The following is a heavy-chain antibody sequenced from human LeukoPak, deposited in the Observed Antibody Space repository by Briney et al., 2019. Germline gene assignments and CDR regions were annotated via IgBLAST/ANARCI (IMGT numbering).Heavy chain of an antibody. D-gene: IGHD1-26*01. CDR2: IYYSGST. J-gene: IGHJ4*02. Sequence: PSETLSLTCTVSGGSISSGDYYWSWIRQPPGKGLEWIGYIYYSGSTYYNPSLKSRVTISVDTSKNQFPLKLSSVSAADTAVYYCARWSIVGAYDLFDYWGQGTLVTVSS. CDR3: ARWSIVGAYDLFDY. V-gene: IGHV4-30-4*08. CDR1: GGSISSGDYY.